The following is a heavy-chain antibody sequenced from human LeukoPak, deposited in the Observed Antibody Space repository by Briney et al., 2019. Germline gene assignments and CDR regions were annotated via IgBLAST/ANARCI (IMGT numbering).Heavy chain of an antibody. J-gene: IGHJ4*02. CDR3: ARDKSSDSYGSYYFDS. CDR2: ISSSSTII. V-gene: IGHV3-48*01. Sequence: PGGSLRLSCAASGFTFSYYRMNWVRQAPGKGLEWVSYISSSSTIIYYANSVKGRFTISRDNAKNSLYLQMNSLRAEDTAVYYCARDKSSDSYGSYYFDSWGQGILVTVSS. CDR1: GFTFSYYR. D-gene: IGHD5-18*01.